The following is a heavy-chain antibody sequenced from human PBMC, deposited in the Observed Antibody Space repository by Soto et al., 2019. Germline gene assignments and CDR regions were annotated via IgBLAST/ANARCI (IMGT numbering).Heavy chain of an antibody. V-gene: IGHV1-3*01. D-gene: IGHD3-10*01. CDR1: GYTFTSYA. Sequence: ASVKVSCKASGYTFTSYAMHWVRQAPGQRLEWMGWINAGNGNTKYSQKFQGRVTITRDTSESTAYMELSSLRSEDTAVYYCARSKKPMVRGPITLVFDYWGQGTLVTVSS. CDR3: ARSKKPMVRGPITLVFDY. J-gene: IGHJ4*02. CDR2: INAGNGNT.